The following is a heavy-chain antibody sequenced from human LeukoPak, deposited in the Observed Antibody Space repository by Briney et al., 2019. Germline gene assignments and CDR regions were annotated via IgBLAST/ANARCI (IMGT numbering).Heavy chain of an antibody. D-gene: IGHD4-17*01. Sequence: GASVKVSCRSSGYTFTTYGITWVRQAPGQGLEWMGWISAYNSNTNYAQKLQGRVTMTTDTSTSTAYMELRSLRSDDTAVYYCARTSIYGDYPTSLNWFDPWGQGTLVTVSS. V-gene: IGHV1-18*01. CDR2: ISAYNSNT. J-gene: IGHJ5*02. CDR3: ARTSIYGDYPTSLNWFDP. CDR1: GYTFTTYG.